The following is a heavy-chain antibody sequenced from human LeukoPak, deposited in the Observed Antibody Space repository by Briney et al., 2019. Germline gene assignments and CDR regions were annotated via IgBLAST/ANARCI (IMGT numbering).Heavy chain of an antibody. CDR2: ISSSGVII. V-gene: IGHV3-11*01. J-gene: IGHJ2*01. CDR1: GFTFSDFY. CDR3: SRDPYYDSCCDSNWYFDL. Sequence: GGSLRLSCEASGFTFSDFYISWIRQAPGKGLEWISYISSSGVIISYADSVKGRFTISRDNAKNSMYLHMTGLRVDDTAVYYFSRDPYYDSCCDSNWYFDLLGRGTLVTVSS. D-gene: IGHD3-16*01.